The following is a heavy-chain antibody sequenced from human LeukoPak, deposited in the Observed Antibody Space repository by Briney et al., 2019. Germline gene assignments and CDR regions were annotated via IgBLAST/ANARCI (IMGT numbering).Heavy chain of an antibody. V-gene: IGHV3-53*01. CDR2: IYSGGST. Sequence: GSLRLSCAASGFTVSSNYMSWVRQAPGKGLEWVSVIYSGGSTYYADSVKGRFTISRDNSKNTLYLQMNSLRAEDTAVYYCARDFTYGSGSFDYWGQGNLVTVSS. CDR3: ARDFTYGSGSFDY. CDR1: GFTVSSNY. D-gene: IGHD3-10*01. J-gene: IGHJ4*02.